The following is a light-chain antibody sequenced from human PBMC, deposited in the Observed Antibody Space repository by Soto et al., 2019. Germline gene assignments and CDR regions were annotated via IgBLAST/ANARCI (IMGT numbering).Light chain of an antibody. V-gene: IGKV3-11*01. CDR2: DAS. CDR1: QSVGTY. J-gene: IGKJ4*01. CDR3: QQRTNGPPLT. Sequence: EIVLTQSPATLSLSPGERATLSCRASQSVGTYLAWYQQKPGQAPRLLIYDASNRATGIPARFSGSGSGTDFTLTISGLEPEDFAVYYCQQRTNGPPLTFGGGTKVEIK.